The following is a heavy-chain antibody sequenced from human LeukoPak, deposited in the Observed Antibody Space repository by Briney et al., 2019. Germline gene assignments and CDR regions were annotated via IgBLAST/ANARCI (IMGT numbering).Heavy chain of an antibody. D-gene: IGHD6-13*01. V-gene: IGHV4-4*07. J-gene: IGHJ4*02. CDR2: IYTSGST. Sequence: SETLSLTCTVAGGSISSYYWSWVRQPAGKGLEWIGHIYTSGSTNYNPSLRSRVTMSVDTSKNQFSLRLSSVTAADSAVYYCASHYSSSWYSYWGQGTLVTVSS. CDR3: ASHYSSSWYSY. CDR1: GGSISSYY.